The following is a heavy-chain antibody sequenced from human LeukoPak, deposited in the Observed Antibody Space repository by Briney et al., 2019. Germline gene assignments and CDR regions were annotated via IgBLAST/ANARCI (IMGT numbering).Heavy chain of an antibody. D-gene: IGHD5-18*01. V-gene: IGHV4-39*01. CDR1: GGSMSSSSYY. J-gene: IGHJ4*02. CDR3: ARRAPYSYEWSTLDY. Sequence: KPSETLSLTCTVSGGSMSSSSYYWGWIRQPPGKGLEWIASIYYSGSTYYNPSLKSRVTISVDTSKNQFSLKLSSVTAADTAVYYCARRAPYSYEWSTLDYWGQGTLVTVSS. CDR2: IYYSGST.